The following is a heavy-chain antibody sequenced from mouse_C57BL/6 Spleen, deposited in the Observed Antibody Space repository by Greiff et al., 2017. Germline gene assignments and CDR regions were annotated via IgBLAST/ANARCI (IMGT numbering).Heavy chain of an antibody. Sequence: QVQLQQPGTELVKPGASVKLSCKASGYTFTSYWMHWVKQRPGQGLEWIGNINHSNGGTNSNEKFKSKATLTVDKSSSTAYMQLSSLTEEGAAVYYCARREGGDVDYWGQGTTLTVSS. CDR3: ARREGGDVDY. D-gene: IGHD3-3*01. CDR2: INHSNGGT. J-gene: IGHJ2*01. V-gene: IGHV1-53*01. CDR1: GYTFTSYW.